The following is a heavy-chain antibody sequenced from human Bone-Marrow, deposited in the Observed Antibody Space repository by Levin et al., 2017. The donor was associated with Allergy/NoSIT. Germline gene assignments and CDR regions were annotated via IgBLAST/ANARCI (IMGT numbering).Heavy chain of an antibody. V-gene: IGHV3-53*01. Sequence: GGSLRLSCAVSGFTIHNNYLSWVRQAPGKGLEWVSLIYSGGGTYYADSVKGRFTISRDNSKNTLYLQMNSLRAEDTAVYYCAARNIAWPQWGQGSLVTVSS. CDR1: GFTIHNNY. J-gene: IGHJ4*02. D-gene: IGHD6-13*01. CDR3: AARNIAWPQ. CDR2: IYSGGGT.